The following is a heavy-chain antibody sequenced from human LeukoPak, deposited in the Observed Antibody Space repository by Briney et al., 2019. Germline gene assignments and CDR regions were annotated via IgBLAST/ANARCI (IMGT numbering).Heavy chain of an antibody. CDR2: INPNSGGT. V-gene: IGHV1-2*02. CDR1: GYTFTGYY. CDR3: AREGNYYDRGDWFDP. J-gene: IGHJ5*02. D-gene: IGHD3-22*01. Sequence: ASVKVSCKASGYTFTGYYMHWVRQAPGQGLEWMGWINPNSGGTNYAQKFQGRVTMTRDTSISTAYMEPSRLRSDDTAVYYCAREGNYYDRGDWFDPWGQGTLVTVSS.